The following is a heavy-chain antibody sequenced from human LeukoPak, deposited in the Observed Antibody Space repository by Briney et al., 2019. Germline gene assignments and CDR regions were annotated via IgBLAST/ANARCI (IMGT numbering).Heavy chain of an antibody. V-gene: IGHV3-15*01. CDR2: IKRKTEGGTT. J-gene: IGHJ6*02. D-gene: IGHD3-10*01. CDR1: GLILGKAW. Sequence: GGPLGLSCEASGLILGKAWLSWVGKAPGGGLKGLGVIKRKTEGGTTDNAAPVKGRFTISRDDSKNTLYLQMNSLKTEDTAVYYCTTDAVWEVSTYYYYSMDVWGQGTTVTVSS. CDR3: TTDAVWEVSTYYYYSMDV.